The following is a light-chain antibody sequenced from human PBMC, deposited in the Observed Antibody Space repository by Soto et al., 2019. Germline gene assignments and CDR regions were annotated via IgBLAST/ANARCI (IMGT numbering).Light chain of an antibody. V-gene: IGKV3-20*01. J-gene: IGKJ2*01. CDR1: QGVSSSY. CDR3: QHYGNSKYT. CDR2: GAS. Sequence: EIVLTQSPGTLSLSPEERATLSCRANQGVSSSYFAWYQQKPGLAPRLLIYGASSRATGIPHRFSGSGSGTDFTLTISRLEPEDFAVYYCQHYGNSKYTFGQGTKLEIK.